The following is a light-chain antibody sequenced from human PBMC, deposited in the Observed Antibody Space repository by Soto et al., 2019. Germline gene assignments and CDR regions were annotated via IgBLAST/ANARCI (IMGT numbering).Light chain of an antibody. V-gene: IGKV1-9*01. CDR2: AAS. J-gene: IGKJ1*01. CDR1: QTITSD. CDR3: QQLNSYPLT. Sequence: GARVTITCRASQTITSDLNWYQQKPGKAPKLLIYAASNLQSGVPSRFSGSGSGTGFTLTISSLQPEDCATYYCQQLNSYPLTFGQGTKVDI.